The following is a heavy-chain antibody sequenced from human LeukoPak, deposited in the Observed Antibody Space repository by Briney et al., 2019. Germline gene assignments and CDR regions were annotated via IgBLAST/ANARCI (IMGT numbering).Heavy chain of an antibody. CDR2: ISSSSSYI. CDR3: ARGGGYSYGYLSYYLDY. J-gene: IGHJ4*02. CDR1: GFTFSSYS. V-gene: IGHV3-21*01. D-gene: IGHD5-18*01. Sequence: GGSLRLSCAASGFTFSSYSMNWVRQAPGKGLEWVSSISSSSSYIYYADSVKGRFTISRDNAKNSLYLQMNSLRAEDTAVYYCARGGGYSYGYLSYYLDYWGQGTLVTVSS.